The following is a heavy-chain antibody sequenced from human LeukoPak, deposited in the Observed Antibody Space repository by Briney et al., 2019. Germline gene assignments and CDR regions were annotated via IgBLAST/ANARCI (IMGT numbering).Heavy chain of an antibody. J-gene: IGHJ5*02. D-gene: IGHD6-13*01. CDR3: AKRSSSWYAGTGYNWFDP. CDR2: MNPNSGNT. Sequence: GASVKVSCKASGYTFNNYVINWVRQATGQGLEWMGWMNPNSGNTGYAQKFQGRVTITRNTSISTAYMELSSLRSEDTAVYYCAKRSSSWYAGTGYNWFDPWGQGTLVTVSS. CDR1: GYTFNNYV. V-gene: IGHV1-8*01.